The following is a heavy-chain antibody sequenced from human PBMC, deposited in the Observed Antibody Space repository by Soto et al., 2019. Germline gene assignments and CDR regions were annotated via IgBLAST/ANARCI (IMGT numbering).Heavy chain of an antibody. D-gene: IGHD4-17*01. V-gene: IGHV3-9*01. J-gene: IGHJ2*01. CDR1: GFTFDDYA. CDR2: ISWNSGSI. CDR3: AKGSDYGDYMYFDL. Sequence: EVQLVESGGGLVQPGRSLRLSCAASGFTFDDYAMHWVRQAPGKGLEWVSGISWNSGSIGYADSVKGRFTISRDNAKKSLYLQMNSLRAEDTALYYCAKGSDYGDYMYFDLWGRGTLVTVSS.